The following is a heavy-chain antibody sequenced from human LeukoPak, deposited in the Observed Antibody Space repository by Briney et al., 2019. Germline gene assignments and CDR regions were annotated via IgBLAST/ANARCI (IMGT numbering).Heavy chain of an antibody. V-gene: IGHV3-66*01. CDR2: IYSGGST. Sequence: GGSLRLSCAASGFTFNNYAMNWVRQAPGKGLEWVSIIYSGGSTYYADSVKGRFTISRDNSKNTLYLQMNSLRAEDTGVYYCARDNWFDPWGQGTLVTVSS. CDR1: GFTFNNYA. CDR3: ARDNWFDP. J-gene: IGHJ5*02.